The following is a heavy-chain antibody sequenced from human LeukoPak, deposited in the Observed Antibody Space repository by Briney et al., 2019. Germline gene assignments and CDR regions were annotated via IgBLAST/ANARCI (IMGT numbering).Heavy chain of an antibody. D-gene: IGHD2-21*02. CDR3: ASVVVTANPPFDY. J-gene: IGHJ4*02. Sequence: LPGGSLRLSCAASGFTFSSYGMHWVRQAPGKGLEWVAFIRYDGSNKYYADSVKGRLTISRDNSKNTLYLQMNSLRTEDTAVYYCASVVVTANPPFDYWGQGTLVTVSS. CDR2: IRYDGSNK. V-gene: IGHV3-30*02. CDR1: GFTFSSYG.